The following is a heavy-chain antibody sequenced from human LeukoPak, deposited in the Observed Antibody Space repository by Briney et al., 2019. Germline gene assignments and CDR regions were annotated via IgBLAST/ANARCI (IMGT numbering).Heavy chain of an antibody. CDR1: GFTFSSYS. Sequence: PGGSLRLSCAASGFTFSSYSMNWVRQAPGKGLEWVSYISSSSSTIYYADSVKGRFTISRDNVKNSLYLQMNSLRAEDTAVYYCARDHYGEYLGYWGQGTLVTVSS. V-gene: IGHV3-48*01. CDR3: ARDHYGEYLGY. J-gene: IGHJ4*02. D-gene: IGHD4-17*01. CDR2: ISSSSSTI.